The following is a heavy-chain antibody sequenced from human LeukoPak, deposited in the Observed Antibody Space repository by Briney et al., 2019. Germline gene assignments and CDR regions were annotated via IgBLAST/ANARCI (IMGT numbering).Heavy chain of an antibody. J-gene: IGHJ4*02. V-gene: IGHV5-51*01. CDR2: IYPGDSDT. D-gene: IGHD4-17*01. Sequence: GESLKISCKGSGYSFTSYWIGWVRQMPGKGLEWMGIIYPGDSDTRYSPSYQGQVTISADKFISTAYLQWSSLKASDTAMYYCAREVDDYGDLSPDYWGQGTLVTVSS. CDR1: GYSFTSYW. CDR3: AREVDDYGDLSPDY.